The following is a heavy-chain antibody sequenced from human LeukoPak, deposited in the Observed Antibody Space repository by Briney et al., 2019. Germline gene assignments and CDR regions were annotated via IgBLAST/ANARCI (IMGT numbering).Heavy chain of an antibody. J-gene: IGHJ3*01. V-gene: IGHV3-33*01. CDR1: GFTFSDYG. CDR2: IWYDGGKR. D-gene: IGHD2-15*01. CDR3: VRYCNGGSCYRAAFDV. Sequence: GGSLRLSCAASGFTFSDYGMYWVRQAPGKGLEWVALIWYDGGKRYYTDSVRGRFTISRDNSKNTLYLQMDSLRAEDTAVYYCVRYCNGGSCYRAAFDVWGPGTMVTVSS.